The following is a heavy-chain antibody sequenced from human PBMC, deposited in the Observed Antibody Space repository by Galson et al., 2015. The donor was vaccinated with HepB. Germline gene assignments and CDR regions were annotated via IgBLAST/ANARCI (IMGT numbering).Heavy chain of an antibody. Sequence: SLRLSCAASGFTVSSNFVSWVRQAAGRGLEWVSVMYPDGRTYYADSVKGRFTISRDNSKNTGYLQMNSLRAEDTAVYYCVPHISFDYWGQGTLVTVPS. CDR1: GFTVSSNF. D-gene: IGHD2-21*01. J-gene: IGHJ4*02. CDR3: VPHISFDY. V-gene: IGHV3-53*01. CDR2: MYPDGRT.